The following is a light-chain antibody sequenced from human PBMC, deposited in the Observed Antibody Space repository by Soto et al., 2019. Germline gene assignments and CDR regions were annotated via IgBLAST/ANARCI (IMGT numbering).Light chain of an antibody. CDR3: QQYNNWPAIT. Sequence: EIVLTQSPGTLSLSPGERATLSCRASQSVFNNHIGWYQQKPGQAPRRLIFGASNRATGIPARFSGSGSGTDFTLTISSLEPEDLAVYYCQQYNNWPAITFGQGTRLEIK. CDR1: QSVFNNH. CDR2: GAS. V-gene: IGKV3-20*01. J-gene: IGKJ5*01.